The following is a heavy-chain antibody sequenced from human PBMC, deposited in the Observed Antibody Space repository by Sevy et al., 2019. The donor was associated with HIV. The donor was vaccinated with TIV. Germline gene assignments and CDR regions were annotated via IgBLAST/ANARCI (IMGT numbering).Heavy chain of an antibody. CDR3: ARDQHDYAGNLRTGWFDP. V-gene: IGHV3-30-3*01. J-gene: IGHJ5*02. Sequence: GGSLRLSCAASGFTFSSYAMHWVRQAPGKVLEWVAVISYEGSNKYYADSVKGRFTISRDNSKNTLYLQVKSLSTEDTAVYYCARDQHDYAGNLRTGWFDPWGQGTLVTVS. CDR2: ISYEGSNK. D-gene: IGHD4-17*01. CDR1: GFTFSSYA.